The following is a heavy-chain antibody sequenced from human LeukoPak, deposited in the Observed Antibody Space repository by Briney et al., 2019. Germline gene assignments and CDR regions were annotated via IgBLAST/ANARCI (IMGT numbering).Heavy chain of an antibody. CDR3: ARHIGFCSSANCRAAWFDP. D-gene: IGHD2-2*01. Sequence: SETLSLTCTVSGGSISSYYWSWIRQPPGKGLEWIGYIYYSGVTNYNPSLKSRVTISVDTSKNQFSLKLNSVTAAGTAVYYCARHIGFCSSANCRAAWFDPWGQGTLVTVSS. CDR2: IYYSGVT. J-gene: IGHJ5*02. CDR1: GGSISSYY. V-gene: IGHV4-59*08.